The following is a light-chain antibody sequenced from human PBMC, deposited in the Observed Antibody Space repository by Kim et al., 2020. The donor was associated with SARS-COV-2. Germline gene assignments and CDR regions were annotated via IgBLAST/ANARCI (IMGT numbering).Light chain of an antibody. CDR2: GAS. CDR3: QQYNNWPL. J-gene: IGKJ4*01. CDR1: QSVSSN. Sequence: SVSPWERATRSCRASQSVSSNLAWYQQKPGQAPRLLIYGASTRATGIPARFSGSGSGTEFTLTISSLQSEDFAVYYCQQYNNWPLFGGGTKVDIK. V-gene: IGKV3-15*01.